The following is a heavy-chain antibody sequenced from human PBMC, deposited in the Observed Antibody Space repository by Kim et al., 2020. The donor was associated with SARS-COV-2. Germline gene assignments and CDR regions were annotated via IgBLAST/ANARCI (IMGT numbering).Heavy chain of an antibody. Sequence: SETLSLTCTVSGGSISSSSYYWGWIRQPPGKGLEWIGSIYYSGSTYYNPSLKSRVTISVDTSKNQFSLKLSSVTAADTAVYYCARHPHYGDYFPSHYYGMDVWGQGTTVTVSS. CDR3: ARHPHYGDYFPSHYYGMDV. J-gene: IGHJ6*02. CDR1: GGSISSSSYY. V-gene: IGHV4-39*01. CDR2: IYYSGST. D-gene: IGHD4-17*01.